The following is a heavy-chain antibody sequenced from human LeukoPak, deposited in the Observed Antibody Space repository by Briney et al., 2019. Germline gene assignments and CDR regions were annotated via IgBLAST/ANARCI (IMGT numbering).Heavy chain of an antibody. CDR3: ARICRGYYYDSSALCSGNY. CDR1: GGSFSGYY. Sequence: SETLSLTCAVYGGSFSGYYWSWIRQPPGKGLEWIGEINHSGSTNYNPSLKSRVTISVDKSKNQFSLELSSVTAADTAVYYCARICRGYYYDSSALCSGNYWGQGTLVTVSS. J-gene: IGHJ4*02. D-gene: IGHD3-22*01. V-gene: IGHV4-34*01. CDR2: INHSGST.